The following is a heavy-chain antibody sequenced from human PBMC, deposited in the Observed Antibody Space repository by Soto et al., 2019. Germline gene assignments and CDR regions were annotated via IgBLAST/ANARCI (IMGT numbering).Heavy chain of an antibody. CDR2: IYYSGST. CDR3: ARVSGDFWSGSYGMDV. J-gene: IGHJ6*02. Sequence: SETLSLTCTVSGGSISSGGYYWSWIRQHPGKGLEWIGYIYYSGSTYYNPSLKSRVTISVDTSKNQFSLKLSSVTAADTAVYYCARVSGDFWSGSYGMDVWGQGTTVTVSS. D-gene: IGHD3-3*01. V-gene: IGHV4-31*03. CDR1: GGSISSGGYY.